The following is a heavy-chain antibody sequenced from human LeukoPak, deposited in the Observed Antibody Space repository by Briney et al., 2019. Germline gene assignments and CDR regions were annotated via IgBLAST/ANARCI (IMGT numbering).Heavy chain of an antibody. D-gene: IGHD6-13*01. CDR1: GYTFTDYY. V-gene: IGHV1-2*02. J-gene: IGHJ5*02. Sequence: GASVKVSCKASGYTFTDYYIHWVRQAPGQGLEWMGWIDPKRGGTNYAQKFQGRVTMTRDTSISTAYMDLSRLRSDDTAVYYCARDRGYSTWGQGSLVTAPS. CDR3: ARDRGYST. CDR2: IDPKRGGT.